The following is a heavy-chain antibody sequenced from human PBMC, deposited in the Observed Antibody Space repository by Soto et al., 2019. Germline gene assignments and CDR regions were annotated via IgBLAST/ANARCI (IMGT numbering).Heavy chain of an antibody. V-gene: IGHV3-23*01. CDR3: VRGSKDSYPGSRIFDF. CDR2: ITDTGGDA. D-gene: IGHD3-10*01. CDR1: GLTFGSRA. J-gene: IGHJ4*02. Sequence: EVQVLESGGGLVQPGGSLRLSCVASGLTFGSRAMSWVRQSPGEGLEWVSTITDTGGDAKYADSVRGRFAISRDNSKNTLYLQMSALRAEDSAIYFCVRGSKDSYPGSRIFDFWGRGTLVTVSS.